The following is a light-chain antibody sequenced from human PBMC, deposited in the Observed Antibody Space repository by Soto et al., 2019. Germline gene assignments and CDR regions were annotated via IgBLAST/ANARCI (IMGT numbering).Light chain of an antibody. CDR1: SSDVGGYNY. V-gene: IGLV2-11*01. CDR2: DVS. J-gene: IGLJ1*01. Sequence: QSALTQPRSVSGSPGQSVTISCTGTSSDVGGYNYVSRYQQHPGKAPKLMIYDVSKRPSGVPDRFSGSKSGNTASLTISGLQADDEADYYCCSYAGSYTWVFGTGTKLTVL. CDR3: CSYAGSYTWV.